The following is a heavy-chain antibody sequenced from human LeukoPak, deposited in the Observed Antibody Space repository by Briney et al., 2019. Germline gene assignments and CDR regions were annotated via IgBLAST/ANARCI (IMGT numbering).Heavy chain of an antibody. CDR2: TYYRSKWYN. D-gene: IGHD3-22*01. CDR1: GDSVSSNSAA. V-gene: IGHV6-1*01. Sequence: SQTLSLTCAISGDSVSSNSAAWNWIRQSPSRGLEWLGRTYYRSKWYNDYAVSVKSRITINPDTSKNQFSLQLNSVTPEATVVYSRARDRTYYYDSSGYPTFDYWGQGTLVTVSS. CDR3: ARDRTYYYDSSGYPTFDY. J-gene: IGHJ4*02.